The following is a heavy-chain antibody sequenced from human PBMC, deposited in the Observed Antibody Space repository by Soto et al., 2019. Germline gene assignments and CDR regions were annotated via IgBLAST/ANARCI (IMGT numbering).Heavy chain of an antibody. J-gene: IGHJ4*02. V-gene: IGHV3-53*01. CDR1: GFTVSSNY. CDR2: VYSGGST. D-gene: IGHD1-26*01. CDR3: ARGRYSGSYYTYY. Sequence: EVQLVESGGGLIQPGGSLRLSCVASGFTVSSNYMSWVRQAPGKGLEWVSVVYSGGSTYYADSVKGRFTISRDNSKNTLYLQMNSLGAEDTAVYFCARGRYSGSYYTYYWGQGTLVTVSS.